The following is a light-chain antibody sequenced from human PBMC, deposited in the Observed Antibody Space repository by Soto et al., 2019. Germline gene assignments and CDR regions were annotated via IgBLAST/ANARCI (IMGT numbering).Light chain of an antibody. CDR1: SSDVGGYNY. V-gene: IGLV2-14*01. CDR3: RLYTSSSTPYV. Sequence: QSALTQPASVSGSPGQSITISCTGTSSDVGGYNYVSWYQQHPGKAPKLMIYEVSNGPSGVSNRFSGSKSGNTASLTISGLQAEDEAYYYRRLYTSSSTPYVFGTGTKLTVL. J-gene: IGLJ1*01. CDR2: EVS.